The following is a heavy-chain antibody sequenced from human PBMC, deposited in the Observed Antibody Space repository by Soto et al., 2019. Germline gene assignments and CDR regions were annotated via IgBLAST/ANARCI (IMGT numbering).Heavy chain of an antibody. CDR2: INPNSGGT. CDR1: GYTFTGYY. Sequence: ASVKVSCKASGYTFTGYYMHWVRQAPGQGLEWMGWINPNSGGTNYAQKFQGWVTMTRDTSISTAYMELSRLRSDDTAVYCCARGPSFPQRARDSTSYYDCWSGYYPYYYFGMDVWGQGTTVTVSS. D-gene: IGHD3-3*01. J-gene: IGHJ6*02. V-gene: IGHV1-2*04. CDR3: ARGPSFPQRARDSTSYYDCWSGYYPYYYFGMDV.